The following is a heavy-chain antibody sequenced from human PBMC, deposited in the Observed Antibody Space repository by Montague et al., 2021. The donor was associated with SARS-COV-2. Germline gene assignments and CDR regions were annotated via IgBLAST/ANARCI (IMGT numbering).Heavy chain of an antibody. CDR2: VNQSGTT. CDR3: ARGRRAVVVPGAGAAGRAFGI. D-gene: IGHD2-2*01. CDR1: GGSFSNYY. V-gene: IGHV4-34*01. Sequence: SETLSLTCAISGGSFSNYYWSWIRQPPGKGLEWIGEVNQSGTTIYNPSVKSGVTISEDTSKNQFYLRLNSVTAADTAVYYCARGRRAVVVPGAGAAGRAFGIWGQGTMVTVSS. J-gene: IGHJ3*02.